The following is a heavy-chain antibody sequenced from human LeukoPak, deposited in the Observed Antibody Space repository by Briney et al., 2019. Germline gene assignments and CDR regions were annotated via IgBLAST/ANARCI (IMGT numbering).Heavy chain of an antibody. CDR1: GGSISSYY. V-gene: IGHV4-59*01. CDR2: IYYSGST. CDR3: ARGGPYCTNGVCYLDY. Sequence: SETLSLTCTVSGGSISSYYWSWIRQPPGKGLEWIGYIYYSGSTNYNPSLKSRVTISVDTSKNQFSLKLSSVTAADTAVYYCARGGPYCTNGVCYLDYWGQGTLVTVSS. D-gene: IGHD2-8*01. J-gene: IGHJ4*02.